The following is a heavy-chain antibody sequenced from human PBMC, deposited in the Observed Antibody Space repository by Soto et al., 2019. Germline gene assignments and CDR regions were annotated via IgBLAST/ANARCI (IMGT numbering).Heavy chain of an antibody. V-gene: IGHV4-34*01. J-gene: IGHJ4*02. CDR2: INHSGST. CDR1: GGSFSGYY. Sequence: PSETLSLTCAVYGGSFSGYYWSWIRQPPGKGLEWIGEINHSGSTNYNPSLKSRVTISVDTSKNQFSLKLSSVTAADTAVYYCARFRGVSDYWGQGTLVTVSS. CDR3: ARFRGVSDY. D-gene: IGHD3-10*01.